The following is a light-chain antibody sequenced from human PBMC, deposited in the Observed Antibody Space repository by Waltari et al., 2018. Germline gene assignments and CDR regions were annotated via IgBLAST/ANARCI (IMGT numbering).Light chain of an antibody. CDR1: QSVSSGY. J-gene: IGKJ4*01. Sequence: EIGLTQSPGTLSLSPGERATLSCRASQSVSSGYLAWYQQKPGQAPRLLIYGVSGRAAGIPDRFSGSGSGTDFTLTISRLEPEDFAVYYCQQYGSSPTFGGGTKVEIK. CDR3: QQYGSSPT. V-gene: IGKV3-20*01. CDR2: GVS.